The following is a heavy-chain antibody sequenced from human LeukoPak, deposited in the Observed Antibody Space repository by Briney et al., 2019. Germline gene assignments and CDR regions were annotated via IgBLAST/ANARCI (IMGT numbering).Heavy chain of an antibody. J-gene: IGHJ4*02. V-gene: IGHV3-7*01. CDR2: IKQDGSEK. Sequence: PGGSLRLSCAASGFTFSSYWMSWVRQAPGKGLEWVANIKQDGSEKYYVDSVKGRFTISRDNSKNTLYLQMNSLRAEDTAVYYCASSYCSSTSCWAFDYWGQGTLVTVSS. CDR1: GFTFSSYW. CDR3: ASSYCSSTSCWAFDY. D-gene: IGHD2-2*01.